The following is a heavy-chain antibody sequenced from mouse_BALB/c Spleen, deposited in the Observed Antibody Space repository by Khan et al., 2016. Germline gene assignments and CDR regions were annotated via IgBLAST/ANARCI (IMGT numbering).Heavy chain of an antibody. J-gene: IGHJ3*01. D-gene: IGHD4-1*01. V-gene: IGHV7-3*02. CDR2: IRNKAGGYTT. Sequence: EVELVESGGGLVQTGGSLRLSCATSGFTFTDYYMTWVRQPPGKALEWLGFIRNKAGGYTTEYSASVKGRFTISRDNTQSILYLQLNTLRAADSDTNYVARLTGTNAYWGQGTLVTVSA. CDR1: GFTFTDYY. CDR3: ARLTGTNAY.